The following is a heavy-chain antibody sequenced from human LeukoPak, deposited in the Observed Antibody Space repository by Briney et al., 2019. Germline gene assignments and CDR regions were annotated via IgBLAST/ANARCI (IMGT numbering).Heavy chain of an antibody. CDR2: MNPNSGNT. Sequence: ASVKVSRKASGYTFTSYDINWVRQATGQGLEWMGWMNPNSGNTGYAQKFQGRVTMTRNTSISTAYMELSSLRSEDTAVYYCARGMFGYYDSSGYYGSYNWFDPWGQGTLVTVSS. CDR3: ARGMFGYYDSSGYYGSYNWFDP. D-gene: IGHD3-22*01. V-gene: IGHV1-8*01. J-gene: IGHJ5*02. CDR1: GYTFTSYD.